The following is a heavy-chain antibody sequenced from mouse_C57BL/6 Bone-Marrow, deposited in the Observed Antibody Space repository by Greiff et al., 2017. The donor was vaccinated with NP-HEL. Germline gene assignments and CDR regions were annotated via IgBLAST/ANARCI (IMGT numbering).Heavy chain of an antibody. CDR3: ARRGLYYYGSSPYYYAMDY. V-gene: IGHV1-53*01. CDR1: GYTFTSYW. J-gene: IGHJ4*01. Sequence: QVQLQQPGTELVKPGASVKLSCKASGYTFTSYWMHWVKQRPGQGLEWIGNINPSNGGTNYNEKFKSKATLTVDTSSSTAYMQLSSLTSEDAAVYYCARRGLYYYGSSPYYYAMDYWGQGTSVTVSS. CDR2: INPSNGGT. D-gene: IGHD1-1*01.